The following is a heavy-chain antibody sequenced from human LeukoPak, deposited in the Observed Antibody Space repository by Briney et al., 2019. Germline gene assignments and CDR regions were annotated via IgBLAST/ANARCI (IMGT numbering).Heavy chain of an antibody. CDR1: GGSFSGYY. D-gene: IGHD6-6*01. V-gene: IGHV4-34*01. CDR2: INHSGST. Sequence: SETLSLTCAVYGGSFSGYYWSWIRQPPGKGLEWIGEINHSGSTNYNPSLKSRVTISVDTSKNQFSLKLSSVTAADTAVYYCARDSSSSNSYYYYYMDVWGKGTTVTVSS. J-gene: IGHJ6*03. CDR3: ARDSSSSNSYYYYYMDV.